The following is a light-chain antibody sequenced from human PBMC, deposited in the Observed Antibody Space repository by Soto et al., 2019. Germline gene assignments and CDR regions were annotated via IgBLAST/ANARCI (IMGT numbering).Light chain of an antibody. CDR1: QSVRSN. CDR2: GAS. V-gene: IGKV3D-15*01. J-gene: IGKJ5*01. Sequence: DIVMTQSPATLSVSPGDRATLSCRASQSVRSNLAWYQQKPGQAPRLLIYGASTRATGIPATFSGSGSGTQFTLTISSLQSEDFAVYYCQQYNNWPAITFGQGTRLEIK. CDR3: QQYNNWPAIT.